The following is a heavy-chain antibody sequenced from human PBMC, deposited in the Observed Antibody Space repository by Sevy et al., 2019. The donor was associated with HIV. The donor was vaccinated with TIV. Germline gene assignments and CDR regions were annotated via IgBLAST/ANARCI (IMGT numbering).Heavy chain of an antibody. Sequence: ASVKVSCKASGGTFSSYAISWVRQAPGQGLEWMGGIIPIFGTANYAQKFQGRVTITADESTGTAYMELSSLRSEDTAVYSCARGPNHSNYSPPVFYYYYYGMDVWGQGTTVTVSS. CDR1: GGTFSSYA. V-gene: IGHV1-69*13. CDR3: ARGPNHSNYSPPVFYYYYYGMDV. D-gene: IGHD1-7*01. CDR2: IIPIFGTA. J-gene: IGHJ6*02.